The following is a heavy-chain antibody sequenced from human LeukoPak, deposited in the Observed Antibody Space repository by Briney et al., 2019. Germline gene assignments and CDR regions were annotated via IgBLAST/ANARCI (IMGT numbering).Heavy chain of an antibody. CDR2: IRYDGINK. Sequence: GGSLTLSCAASGFTFSNYGIHWVRQVPGKGLEWVAFIRYDGINKYYTDSVKGRFTISRDNSKNTLCLQMNSLGAEDTGVYFCAKDGTNYDADVWGKGTTVTVSS. J-gene: IGHJ6*04. CDR1: GFTFSNYG. CDR3: AKDGTNYDADV. V-gene: IGHV3-30*02. D-gene: IGHD3-3*01.